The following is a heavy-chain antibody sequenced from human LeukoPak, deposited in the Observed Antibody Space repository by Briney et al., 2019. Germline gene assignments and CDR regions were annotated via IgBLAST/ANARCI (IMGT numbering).Heavy chain of an antibody. Sequence: SETLSLTCTVSGYSISSTYYWGWIRQPPGKGLEWVGSVFHSGNTYYNPSLKSRLTISADTSKNQFSLTLTSVTAADTAVYYCARDRSVGVLPAPPFDFWGQGTLVTVSS. CDR3: ARDRSVGVLPAPPFDF. D-gene: IGHD6-6*01. V-gene: IGHV4-38-2*02. CDR2: VFHSGNT. CDR1: GYSISSTYY. J-gene: IGHJ4*02.